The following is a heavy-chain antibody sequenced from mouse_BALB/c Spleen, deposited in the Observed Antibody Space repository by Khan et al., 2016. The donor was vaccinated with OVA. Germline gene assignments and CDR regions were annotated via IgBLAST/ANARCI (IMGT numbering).Heavy chain of an antibody. CDR1: GYTFTSYW. CDR3: ARCYLGNDEFAY. Sequence: QIQLVQSGAELVKPGASVKLSCKTSGYTFTSYWIQWVKQRPGQGLGWIGQIFPGTGTTYYHENFKGKATLTVDTSSNTAYMQFSSLTSEDSAVYVCARCYLGNDEFAYWGQGTLVTVSP. D-gene: IGHD2-2*01. V-gene: IGHV1S132*01. CDR2: IFPGTGTT. J-gene: IGHJ3*01.